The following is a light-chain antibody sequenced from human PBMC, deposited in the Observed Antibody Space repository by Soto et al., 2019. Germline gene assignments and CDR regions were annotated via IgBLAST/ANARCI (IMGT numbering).Light chain of an antibody. CDR2: GAS. CDR3: QQYNTYLWT. J-gene: IGKJ1*01. Sequence: EIVLTQSPGTLSLSPGERATLSCRASQSVSNNYLAWYQQKPGQAPRLLIYGASNRATGIPDRFSGSGSGTDFTLTISRLEPDDFATYYCQQYNTYLWTFGQGTKVEIK. V-gene: IGKV3-20*01. CDR1: QSVSNNY.